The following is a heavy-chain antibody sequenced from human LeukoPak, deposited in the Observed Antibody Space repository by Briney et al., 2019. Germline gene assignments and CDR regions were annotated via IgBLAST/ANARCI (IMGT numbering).Heavy chain of an antibody. CDR1: GFTFDDYA. D-gene: IGHD6-19*01. Sequence: GGSLRLSCAASGFTFDDYAMHWVRQAPGKGLEWVSGIGWNSGSIGYADSVKGRFTISRDNAKNSLYLQMNSLRAEDTALYYCAKEAVAGTIWGQGTLVTVSS. J-gene: IGHJ4*02. CDR2: IGWNSGSI. V-gene: IGHV3-9*01. CDR3: AKEAVAGTI.